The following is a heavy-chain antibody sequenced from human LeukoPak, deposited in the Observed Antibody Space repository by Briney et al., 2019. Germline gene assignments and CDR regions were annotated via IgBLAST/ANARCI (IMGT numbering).Heavy chain of an antibody. J-gene: IGHJ4*02. CDR2: ISYDGSNK. CDR3: ARARASGRSGFDY. Sequence: GGSLRLSCAASGFTFSSYGMHWVRQAPGKGLEWVAVISYDGSNKYYTDSVKGRFTISRDNSKNTLYLQMNSLRAEDTAVYYCARARASGRSGFDYWGQGTLVTVSS. V-gene: IGHV3-30*03. D-gene: IGHD2-15*01. CDR1: GFTFSSYG.